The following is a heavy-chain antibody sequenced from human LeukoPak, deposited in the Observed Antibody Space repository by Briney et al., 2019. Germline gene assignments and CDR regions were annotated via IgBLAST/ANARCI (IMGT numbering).Heavy chain of an antibody. Sequence: ASVKASCKASGYTFTSYYMHWVRQTPGRGLEWMGLINPNSGDTKYPQKFQGRVTMTRDTSISTVYMELSSLRSDDTALYYCARGNGYLRWFDYWGQGTLVTVSS. CDR2: INPNSGDT. CDR3: ARGNGYLRWFDY. D-gene: IGHD5-18*01. J-gene: IGHJ4*02. V-gene: IGHV1-2*02. CDR1: GYTFTSYY.